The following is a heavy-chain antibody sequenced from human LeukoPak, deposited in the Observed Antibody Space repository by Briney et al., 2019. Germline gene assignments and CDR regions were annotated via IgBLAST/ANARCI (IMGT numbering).Heavy chain of an antibody. D-gene: IGHD6-19*01. V-gene: IGHV1-18*01. CDR3: ARAGDGGGLLGNDNSSGWKPFDY. CDR2: ISAFNGNT. CDR1: GYTFSTFG. Sequence: GASVKVSCKASGYTFSTFGMSWVRQAPGQGLECMGWISAFNGNTNYAQKFQGRVTMTTDTSTSNAYMGLRSLRSDETAVYYCARAGDGGGLLGNDNSSGWKPFDYWGQGTLVTVSS. J-gene: IGHJ4*02.